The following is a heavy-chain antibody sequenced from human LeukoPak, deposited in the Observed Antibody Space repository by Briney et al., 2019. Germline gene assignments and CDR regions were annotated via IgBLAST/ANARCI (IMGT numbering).Heavy chain of an antibody. CDR3: ARSLYNWFDH. CDR2: INPNSGGT. V-gene: IGHV1-2*06. J-gene: IGHJ5*02. CDR1: GYTFTDYY. Sequence: ASVKVSCKASGYTFTDYYMHWVRQAPGQALEWMGRINPNSGGTNYAQKFQGKVTMTMDTSISTAYMELSRLRSDDTAVYYCARSLYNWFDHWGQGTLVTVSS.